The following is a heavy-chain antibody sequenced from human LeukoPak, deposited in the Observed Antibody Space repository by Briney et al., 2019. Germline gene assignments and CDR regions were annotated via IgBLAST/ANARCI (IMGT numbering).Heavy chain of an antibody. D-gene: IGHD1-26*01. V-gene: IGHV4-34*01. Sequence: SETLSLTCAVSGGSFSGYYWSWIPQPPGKGLEWIGEINHSGSTSYNPSLKSRVTISVDTSKNQFSLKLSSVTAADTAVYYCARLIVGATDFDYWGQGTLVTVSS. CDR3: ARLIVGATDFDY. CDR2: INHSGST. J-gene: IGHJ4*02. CDR1: GGSFSGYY.